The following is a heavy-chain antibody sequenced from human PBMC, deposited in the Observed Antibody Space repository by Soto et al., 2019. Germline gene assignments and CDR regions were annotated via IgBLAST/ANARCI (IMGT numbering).Heavy chain of an antibody. CDR2: ISNTGRTT. Sequence: GGSRRLSCAASGFPFSTSSMSWVRQPPGKGLEWVSVISNTGRTTYYADSVNGRFTISRDNSKNTLYLHLNSLRAEDTAVYYCAKDSVRISYSALWGQGTLVTVSS. D-gene: IGHD2-21*01. V-gene: IGHV3-23*01. CDR1: GFPFSTSS. CDR3: AKDSVRISYSAL. J-gene: IGHJ4*02.